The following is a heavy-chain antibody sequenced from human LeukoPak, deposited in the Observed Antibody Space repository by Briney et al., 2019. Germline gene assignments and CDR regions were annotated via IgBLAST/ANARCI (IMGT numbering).Heavy chain of an antibody. CDR3: ARDKSRVTTRRGYFDY. CDR2: ISYDGSNK. Sequence: GGSLRLSCAASGFIFSNYWMTWVRQAPGKGLEWVAVISYDGSNKYYADSVKGRFTISRDNSKNTLYLQMNSLRAEDTAVYYCARDKSRVTTRRGYFDYWGQGTLVTVSS. CDR1: GFIFSNYW. V-gene: IGHV3-30*03. D-gene: IGHD4-17*01. J-gene: IGHJ4*02.